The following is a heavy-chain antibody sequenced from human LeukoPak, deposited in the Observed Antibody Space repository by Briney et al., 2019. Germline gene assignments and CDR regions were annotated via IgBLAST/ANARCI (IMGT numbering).Heavy chain of an antibody. J-gene: IGHJ4*02. CDR3: ARDRNFNYVWGSYRYNPFDY. V-gene: IGHV1-69*05. CDR2: MIPIFGTA. CDR1: GGTFSSYA. D-gene: IGHD3-16*02. Sequence: GASVKASCKASGGTFSSYAISWVRQAPGQGLEWMGRMIPIFGTANYAQKFQGRVTITTDESTSTAYMELSSLRSEDTAVYYCARDRNFNYVWGSYRYNPFDYWGQGTLVTVSS.